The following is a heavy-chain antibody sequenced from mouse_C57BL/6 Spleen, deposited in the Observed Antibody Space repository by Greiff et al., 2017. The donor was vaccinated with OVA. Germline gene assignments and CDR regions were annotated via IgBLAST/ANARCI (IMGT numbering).Heavy chain of an antibody. J-gene: IGHJ2*01. D-gene: IGHD4-1*02. CDR3: ARCGNWGPYYFDY. CDR2: IYPRSGNT. CDR1: GYTFTSYG. V-gene: IGHV1-81*01. Sequence: QVQLKESGAELARPGASVKLSCKASGYTFTSYGISWVKQRTGQGLEWIGEIYPRSGNTYYNEKFEGKATLTADKSSSTAYMELRSLTSEDSAVYFCARCGNWGPYYFDYWGQGTTLTVSS.